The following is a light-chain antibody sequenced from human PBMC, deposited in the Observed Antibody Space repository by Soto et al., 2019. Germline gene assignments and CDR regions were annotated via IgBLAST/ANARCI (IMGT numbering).Light chain of an antibody. CDR2: AAS. Sequence: DLPMTQSPSSLSASVGDRVTITCRASQSISSYLNWYQQKPGKAPKLLIYAASSLQSGVPSRFSGSGSGTDFTLTISSLQPEDFATYYCQQSYSTLPWTFGQGTKVEIK. J-gene: IGKJ1*01. V-gene: IGKV1-39*01. CDR1: QSISSY. CDR3: QQSYSTLPWT.